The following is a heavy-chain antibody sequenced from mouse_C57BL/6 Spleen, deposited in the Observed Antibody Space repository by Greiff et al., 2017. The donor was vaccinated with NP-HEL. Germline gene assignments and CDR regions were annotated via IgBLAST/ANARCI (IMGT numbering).Heavy chain of an antibody. CDR2: IYPGGGYT. CDR3: ARNGNYGFDY. V-gene: IGHV1-63*01. CDR1: GYTFTNYW. D-gene: IGHD2-1*01. Sequence: QVQLKQSGAELVRPGTSVKMSCKASGYTFTNYWIGWAKQRPGHGLEWIGDIYPGGGYTNYNEKFKGKATLTADKSSSTAYMQFSSLTSEDSAIYYCARNGNYGFDYWGQGTTLTVSS. J-gene: IGHJ2*01.